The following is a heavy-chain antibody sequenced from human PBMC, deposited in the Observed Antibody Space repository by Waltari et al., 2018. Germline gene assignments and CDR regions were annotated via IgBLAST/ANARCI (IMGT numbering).Heavy chain of an antibody. J-gene: IGHJ4*02. CDR1: GFTLSSYS. CDR3: ARDRWEQAIDY. D-gene: IGHD1-26*01. V-gene: IGHV3-21*01. CDR2: ITRSSRDI. Sequence: EVQLVESGGGLVKPGGSLRLSCAASGFTLSSYSMNWVRQAPGKGLGWGPAITRSSRDINYADSVKGRFTISRDNAKNSLYLQMNSLRAEDTAVYYCARDRWEQAIDYWGQGTLVTVSS.